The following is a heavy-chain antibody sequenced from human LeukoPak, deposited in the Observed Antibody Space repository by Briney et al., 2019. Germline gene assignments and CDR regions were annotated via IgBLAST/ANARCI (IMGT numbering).Heavy chain of an antibody. CDR1: GGSFSGNY. V-gene: IGHV4-34*01. CDR3: AKAPPNNH. J-gene: IGHJ5*02. CDR2: INHSGST. Sequence: PSETLSLTCAVYGGSFSGNYWSWIRQPPGKGLEWIGEINHSGSTNYNPSLKSRVTISIDTSKNQFSLKLSSVTAADTAVYYCAKAPPNNHWGQGTLVTVSS.